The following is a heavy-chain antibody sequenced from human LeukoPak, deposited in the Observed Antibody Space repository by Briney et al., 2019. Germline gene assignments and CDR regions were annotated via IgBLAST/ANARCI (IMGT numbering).Heavy chain of an antibody. Sequence: SVKVSCKASGGTFSSYAISWVRQAPGQGLEWMGGIIPTFGTAHYAQKFQGRVTITTDESTSTAYMELSSLRSEDTAVYYCARDLYDSSGYYYLDYWGQGTLVTVSS. D-gene: IGHD3-22*01. CDR1: GGTFSSYA. J-gene: IGHJ4*02. CDR3: ARDLYDSSGYYYLDY. V-gene: IGHV1-69*05. CDR2: IIPTFGTA.